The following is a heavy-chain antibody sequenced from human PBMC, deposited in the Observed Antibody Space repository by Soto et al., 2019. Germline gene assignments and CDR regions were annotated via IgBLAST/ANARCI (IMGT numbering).Heavy chain of an antibody. D-gene: IGHD6-25*01. Sequence: GGSLRLSCAASGFTFSSYAMHWVRQAPGKGLEWVAVISYDGSNKYYADSVEGRFTISRDNSKNTLYLQMNSLRAEDTAVYYCARGLSSGRFDPWGQGTLVTVS. CDR3: ARGLSSGRFDP. J-gene: IGHJ5*02. CDR2: ISYDGSNK. V-gene: IGHV3-30-3*01. CDR1: GFTFSSYA.